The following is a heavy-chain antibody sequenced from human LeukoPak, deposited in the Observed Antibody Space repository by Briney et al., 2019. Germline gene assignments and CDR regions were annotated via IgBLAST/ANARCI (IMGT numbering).Heavy chain of an antibody. Sequence: ASVKVSCKVSGYTLTELSMHWVRQAPGKGLEWMGGFDPEDGETIYAQKFQGRVTMTEDTSTDTAYMELSSLRSEDTAVYYCAKGGGVAARVSLGAFDIWGQGTMVTVSS. CDR1: GYTLTELS. J-gene: IGHJ3*02. CDR2: FDPEDGET. V-gene: IGHV1-24*01. D-gene: IGHD6-6*01. CDR3: AKGGGVAARVSLGAFDI.